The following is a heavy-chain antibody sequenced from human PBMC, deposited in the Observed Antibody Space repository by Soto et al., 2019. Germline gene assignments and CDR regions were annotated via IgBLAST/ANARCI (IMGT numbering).Heavy chain of an antibody. J-gene: IGHJ4*02. D-gene: IGHD4-17*01. V-gene: IGHV3-53*04. Sequence: EVQLVESGGGLVQPGGSLRLSCSASGFSVSSNYMSWVRQAPGKGLECVSLIYSGGSTYYADSVKGRFTISRHNFNNTLYLQMTILRCDDTAVYYCATRSVTAPRWGQGTLVTVSS. CDR2: IYSGGST. CDR3: ATRSVTAPR. CDR1: GFSVSSNY.